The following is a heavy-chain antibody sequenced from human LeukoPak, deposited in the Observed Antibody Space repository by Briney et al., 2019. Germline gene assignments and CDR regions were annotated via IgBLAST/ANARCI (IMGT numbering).Heavy chain of an antibody. CDR3: ARDGSLPDY. J-gene: IGHJ4*02. V-gene: IGHV3-74*01. Sequence: GGSQRLSCAASGFTFSSYWMHWVRQVPGKGLVWVSRINSDGTTSYADSVKGRFTISRNNAKNTLYLQMNNLRVEDTAVYYCARDGSLPDYWGQGTLVTVSS. CDR1: GFTFSSYW. CDR2: INSDGTT.